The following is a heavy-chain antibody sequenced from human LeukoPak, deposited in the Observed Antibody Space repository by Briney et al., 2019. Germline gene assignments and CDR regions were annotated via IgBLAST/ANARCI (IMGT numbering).Heavy chain of an antibody. V-gene: IGHV4-34*01. CDR1: GGSFSCYY. CDR3: ARVYCSGGSCYSFDY. D-gene: IGHD2-15*01. Sequence: SETLSLICAVYGGSFSCYYWSWIRQPPGKGREGIGEINHRGRTNYNPSLKSRVTISVDRSKNQFSLKVSSVTAADTAVYYCARVYCSGGSCYSFDYWGQGTLVTVSS. CDR2: INHRGRT. J-gene: IGHJ4*02.